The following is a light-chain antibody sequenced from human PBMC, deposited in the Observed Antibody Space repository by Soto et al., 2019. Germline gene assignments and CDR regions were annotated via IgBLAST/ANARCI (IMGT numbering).Light chain of an antibody. J-gene: IGKJ1*01. CDR1: QTLSNR. Sequence: IVLTQSSATLSSFAGERVNLSCRASQTLSNRLAWYQHKPGQAPRLLIYVTSNRATGIPARFSGSGSGTDYTLTISSLEPEDSAVYYCHQRQSWPRTFGQGTKV. CDR2: VTS. CDR3: HQRQSWPRT. V-gene: IGKV3-11*01.